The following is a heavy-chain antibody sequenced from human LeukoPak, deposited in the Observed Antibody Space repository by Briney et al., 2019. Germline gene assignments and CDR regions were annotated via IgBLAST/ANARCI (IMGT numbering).Heavy chain of an antibody. J-gene: IGHJ4*02. D-gene: IGHD4-23*01. CDR3: ARHSGELPFDY. CDR1: GASTSSRSNY. Sequence: SETLSLTCTVSGASTSSRSNYWGWIRQPPGKGLEWIGSIYYSGGTYYNPSLKSRVTISVHTSKNQFSLKLSSVTAADTAMYYCARHSGELPFDYWGQGTLVTVSS. V-gene: IGHV4-39*01. CDR2: IYYSGGT.